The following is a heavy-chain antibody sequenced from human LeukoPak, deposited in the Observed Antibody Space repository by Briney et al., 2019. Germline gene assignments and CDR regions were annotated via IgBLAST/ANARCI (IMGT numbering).Heavy chain of an antibody. D-gene: IGHD3-22*01. CDR3: ARTRSSGYLTFDY. V-gene: IGHV3-74*01. CDR2: INSDGSWT. J-gene: IGHJ4*02. Sequence: GGSLRLSCAASGNYWMHWVRQAPGKGLVWVSHINSDGSWTSYADSVKGRFTISRDNTKSSLYLQMNGLRAEDTAVYYRARTRSSGYLTFDYWGQGILVTVSS. CDR1: GNYW.